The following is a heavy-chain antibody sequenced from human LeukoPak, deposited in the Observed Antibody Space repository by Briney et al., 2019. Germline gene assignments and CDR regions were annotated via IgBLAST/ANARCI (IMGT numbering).Heavy chain of an antibody. CDR1: GNSFSTCD. V-gene: IGHV1-8*01. J-gene: IGHJ4*02. CDR2: MNPNSGDT. D-gene: IGHD3-9*01. CDR3: ARVRRGLRYFDRMGYLDY. Sequence: GASVKVSCKASGNSFSTCDFNWVRQAAGQGLEWMGWMNPNSGDTGYAQNFQGRVTMTRNTSISTAYMELSSLRSEDTAVYYCARVRRGLRYFDRMGYLDYWGQGTLVTVSS.